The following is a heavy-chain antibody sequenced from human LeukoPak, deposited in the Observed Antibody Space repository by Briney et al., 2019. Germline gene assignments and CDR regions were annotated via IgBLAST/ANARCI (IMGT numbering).Heavy chain of an antibody. CDR3: ARESGSGYSYGYGY. J-gene: IGHJ4*02. D-gene: IGHD5-18*01. CDR2: INPNSGGT. Sequence: ASVKVSCKASGYTFTSYGISWVRQAPGQGLEWMGWINPNSGGTNYAQKFQGRVTMTRDTSISTAYMELSRLRSDDTAVYYCARESGSGYSYGYGYWGQGTLVTVSS. CDR1: GYTFTSYG. V-gene: IGHV1-2*02.